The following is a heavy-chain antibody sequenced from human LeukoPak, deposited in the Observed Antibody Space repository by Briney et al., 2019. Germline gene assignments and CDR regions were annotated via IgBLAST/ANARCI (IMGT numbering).Heavy chain of an antibody. CDR3: ARERHIASDSFDI. D-gene: IGHD2-21*01. J-gene: IGHJ3*02. CDR1: GGSMSSYF. CDR2: FYSSGNN. Sequence: SETLSLTCLVSGGSMSSYFWSWIRQPAGKGLEWIGRFYSSGNNNYNPSLRSRVTMSADTSKNQFSLELTSVTAADTAVYYCARERHIASDSFDIWGPGTLVTVSS. V-gene: IGHV4-4*07.